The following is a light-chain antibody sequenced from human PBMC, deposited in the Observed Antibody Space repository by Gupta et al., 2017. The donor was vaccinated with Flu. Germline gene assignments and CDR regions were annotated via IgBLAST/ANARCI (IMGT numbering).Light chain of an antibody. CDR3: AAWDDSLNGNV. V-gene: IGLV1-44*01. Sequence: SVLTPAPSVSGSPGQSVPLPCSASKSNIGSNPVNWYQQFPGTAPKLLIYSNSERPSGVPDRFAASKSGTSASLAISGLQSEDEADYYCAAWDDSLNGNVFGGGTKLT. J-gene: IGLJ3*02. CDR2: SNS. CDR1: KSNIGSNP.